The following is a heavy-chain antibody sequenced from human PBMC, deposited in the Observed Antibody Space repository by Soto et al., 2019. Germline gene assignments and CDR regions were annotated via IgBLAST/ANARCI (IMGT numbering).Heavy chain of an antibody. Sequence: PSETLSLTCTVSGGSISSGGYYWGWIRQHPGKGLEWIGYIYYSGSTYYNPPLKSRVTISVDTSKNRFSLKLSSVTAADTAVYCCARVRAAAAPMAPGMDVWGKGTTVTVSS. V-gene: IGHV4-31*03. J-gene: IGHJ6*04. CDR2: IYYSGST. CDR1: GGSISSGGYY. D-gene: IGHD6-13*01. CDR3: ARVRAAAAPMAPGMDV.